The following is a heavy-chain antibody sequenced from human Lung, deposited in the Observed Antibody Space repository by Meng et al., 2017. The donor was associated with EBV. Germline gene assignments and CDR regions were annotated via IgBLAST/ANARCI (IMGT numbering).Heavy chain of an antibody. J-gene: IGHJ4*02. D-gene: IGHD3-3*01. CDR3: ARGAIFGVVITGFDY. CDR2: IIPIFGTA. Sequence: QVQLVQSGAEVKKPGSSVKVSCXXSGGTFSSYAISWVRQAPGQGLEWMGGIIPIFGTANYAQKFQGRVTITADESTSTAYMELSSLRSEDTAVYYCARGAIFGVVITGFDYWGQGTLVTVSS. CDR1: GGTFSSYA. V-gene: IGHV1-69*01.